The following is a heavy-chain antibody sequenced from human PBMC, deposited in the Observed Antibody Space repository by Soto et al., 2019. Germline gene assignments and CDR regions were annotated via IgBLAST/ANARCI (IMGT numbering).Heavy chain of an antibody. CDR3: ARGWNYTPYAFDI. J-gene: IGHJ3*02. D-gene: IGHD1-7*01. V-gene: IGHV1-24*01. Sequence: QVQLVQSGAEVKKPGASVKVSCKVSGYTLTELSMHWVRQAPGKGLEWMGGFDPEDGETIYAQKFQGRITMTEATSTDTAYMELSSLRSEDTAVYYCARGWNYTPYAFDIWGQGTMVTVSS. CDR2: FDPEDGET. CDR1: GYTLTELS.